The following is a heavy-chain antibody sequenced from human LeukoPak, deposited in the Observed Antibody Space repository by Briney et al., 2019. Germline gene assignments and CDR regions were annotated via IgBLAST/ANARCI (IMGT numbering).Heavy chain of an antibody. J-gene: IGHJ4*02. Sequence: PGGSLRLSCAASGFTVSSYSMNWVRQAPGKGLEWVSSIDSSGDYTFYADSVKGRFTISRDNSKDTLYLQLSGLRAEDTAIYYCGKEFSSGWFFWGQGTLVSVSS. CDR3: GKEFSSGWFF. V-gene: IGHV3-21*04. CDR1: GFTVSSYS. CDR2: IDSSGDYT. D-gene: IGHD6-13*01.